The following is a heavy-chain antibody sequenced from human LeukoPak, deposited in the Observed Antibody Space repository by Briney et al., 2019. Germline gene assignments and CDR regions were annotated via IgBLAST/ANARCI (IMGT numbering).Heavy chain of an antibody. D-gene: IGHD3-16*01. CDR2: ISYDGSNK. CDR1: GFTFSSYA. V-gene: IGHV3-30*04. J-gene: IGHJ4*02. Sequence: GRSLRLSCAASGFTFSSYAMHWVRQAPGKGLEWVAVISYDGSNKYYADSVKGRFTISRDNSKNTLYLQMNSLRAEDTAVYYCARGSYDYAIDYWGQGTLVTVSS. CDR3: ARGSYDYAIDY.